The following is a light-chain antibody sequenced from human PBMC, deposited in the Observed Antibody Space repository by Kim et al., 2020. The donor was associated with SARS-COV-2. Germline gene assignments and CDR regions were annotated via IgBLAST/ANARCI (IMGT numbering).Light chain of an antibody. J-gene: IGLJ2*01. CDR3: QAWANDTDVV. CDR1: NLGDKY. CDR2: QSN. V-gene: IGLV3-1*01. Sequence: SPGHTCRISACGYNLGDKYACWYQQKPGQSHVLVIYQSNKRPSGIPERFSGSNSGNTATLTISGTQAMDEADYYCQAWANDTDVVFGGGTQLTVL.